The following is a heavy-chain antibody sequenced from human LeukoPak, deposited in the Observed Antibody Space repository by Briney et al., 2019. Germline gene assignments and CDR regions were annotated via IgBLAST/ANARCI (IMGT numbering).Heavy chain of an antibody. CDR1: GGSFSGYY. J-gene: IGHJ6*02. V-gene: IGHV4-34*01. CDR2: INHSGST. D-gene: IGHD6-25*01. Sequence: TETLSLTCAVYGGSFSGYYWSWIRQPPGKGLEWIGEINHSGSTNYNPSLKSRVTISVDTSKNQFSLKLSSVTAADTAVYYCARHLEAATSPLCYYYYGMDVWGQGTTVTVSS. CDR3: ARHLEAATSPLCYYYYGMDV.